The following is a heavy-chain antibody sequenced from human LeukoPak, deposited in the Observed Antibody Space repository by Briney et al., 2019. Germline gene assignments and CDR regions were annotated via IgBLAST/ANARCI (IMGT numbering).Heavy chain of an antibody. CDR3: ARQKSIAAAGTGGWFDP. CDR1: GFTFSSSA. D-gene: IGHD6-13*01. J-gene: IGHJ5*02. Sequence: GGSLRLSCAASGFTFSSSAMNWVRQAPGKGLEWVSAITGSGSNTYYTDSVKGRFTISRDNSKNTLYLQMNSLRAEDTAVYYCARQKSIAAAGTGGWFDPWGQGTLVTVSS. CDR2: ITGSGSNT. V-gene: IGHV3-23*01.